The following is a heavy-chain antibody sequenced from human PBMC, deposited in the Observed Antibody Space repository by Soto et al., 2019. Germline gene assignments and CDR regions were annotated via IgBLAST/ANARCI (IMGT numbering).Heavy chain of an antibody. CDR1: GGTFSTSA. CDR3: ARDKDRQQLGGNYYYILDV. D-gene: IGHD3-3*02. Sequence: QVQLMQSGAEVKKPGSSVKVSCKASGGTFSTSAISWVRQAPGEGLEWVGGIMPIFATPDYAQKFQGRATISADESTATAYLELTSLPPDDTAVYYCARDKDRQQLGGNYYYILDVWGQATAITVSS. CDR2: IMPIFATP. V-gene: IGHV1-69*12. J-gene: IGHJ6*02.